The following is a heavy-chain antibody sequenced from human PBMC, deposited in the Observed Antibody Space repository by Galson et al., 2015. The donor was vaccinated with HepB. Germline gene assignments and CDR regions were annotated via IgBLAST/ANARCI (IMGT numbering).Heavy chain of an antibody. CDR2: TYYRSRWYN. Sequence: CAISGDIVSSNSAVWNWIRQSPSRGLEWLGRTYYRSRWYNDYAVSVKSRISINADTSKNQFSLQLNSVTPDDTAVYYCAYGVDVWGQGTRVTVS. V-gene: IGHV6-1*01. J-gene: IGHJ6*02. CDR1: GDIVSSNSAV. CDR3: AYGVDV.